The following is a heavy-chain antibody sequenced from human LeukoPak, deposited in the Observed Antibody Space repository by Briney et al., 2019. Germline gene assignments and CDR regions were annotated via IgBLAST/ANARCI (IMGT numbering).Heavy chain of an antibody. CDR2: IYYSGST. Sequence: WIRQPPGKGLEWIGSIYYSGSTYYNPSLKSRVTISVDTSKNQFSLKLSSVTAADTAVYYCARADPDIVATAFDYWGQGTLVTVSS. CDR3: ARADPDIVATAFDY. D-gene: IGHD5-12*01. V-gene: IGHV4-39*07. J-gene: IGHJ4*02.